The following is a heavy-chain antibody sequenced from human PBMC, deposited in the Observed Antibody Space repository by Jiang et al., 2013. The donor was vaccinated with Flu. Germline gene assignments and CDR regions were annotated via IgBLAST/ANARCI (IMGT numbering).Heavy chain of an antibody. V-gene: IGHV4-39*01. CDR1: GGSISSSSYY. CDR3: ARSGSSWRRVLNYFDY. Sequence: GSGLVKPSETLSLTCTVSGGSISSSSYYWGWIRQPPGKGLEWIGSIYYSGSTYYNPSLKSRVTISVDTSKNQFSLKLSSVTAADTAVYYCARSGSSWRRVLNYFDYWGQG. J-gene: IGHJ4*02. CDR2: IYYSGST. D-gene: IGHD6-13*01.